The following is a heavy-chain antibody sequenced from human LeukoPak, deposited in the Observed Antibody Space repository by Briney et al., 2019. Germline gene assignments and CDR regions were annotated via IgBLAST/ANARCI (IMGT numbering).Heavy chain of an antibody. V-gene: IGHV4-4*07. CDR1: GGSISSCY. J-gene: IGHJ5*02. CDR3: ASQTGGYSSGWYDN. CDR2: IYTSGST. Sequence: HPSETLSLTCTVSGGSISSCYWSWIRQPAGKGLEWIGRIYTSGSTNYNPSLKSRVTMSVDTSKNQFSLKLSSVTAADTAVYYCASQTGGYSSGWYDNWGQGTLVTVSS. D-gene: IGHD6-19*01.